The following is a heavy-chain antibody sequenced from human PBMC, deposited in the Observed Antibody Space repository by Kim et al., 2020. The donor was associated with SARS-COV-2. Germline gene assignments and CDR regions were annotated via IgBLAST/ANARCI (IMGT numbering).Heavy chain of an antibody. CDR2: ISSSSSYI. CDR3: ARGIAAAGTILADAFDI. D-gene: IGHD6-13*01. CDR1: GFTFSSYS. V-gene: IGHV3-21*01. J-gene: IGHJ3*02. Sequence: GGSLRLSCAASGFTFSSYSMNWVRQAPGKGLEWVSSISSSSSYIYYADSVKGRFTISRDNAKNSLYLQMNSLRAEDTAVYYCARGIAAAGTILADAFDIWGQGTMVTVSS.